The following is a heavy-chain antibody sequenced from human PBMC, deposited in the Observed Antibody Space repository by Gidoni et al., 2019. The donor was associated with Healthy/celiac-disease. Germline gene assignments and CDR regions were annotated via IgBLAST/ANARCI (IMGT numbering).Heavy chain of an antibody. Sequence: QVQLQESGPGLVKPSETLSLTCTVSGGSISSYYWSWIRQPPGKGLEWIGYIYYSGSTNYNPSLKSRVTISVDTSKNQFSLKLSSVTAADTAVYYCAGYSGWGGLDAFDIWGQGTMVTVSS. CDR3: AGYSGWGGLDAFDI. J-gene: IGHJ3*02. CDR2: IYYSGST. CDR1: GGSISSYY. D-gene: IGHD6-19*01. V-gene: IGHV4-59*01.